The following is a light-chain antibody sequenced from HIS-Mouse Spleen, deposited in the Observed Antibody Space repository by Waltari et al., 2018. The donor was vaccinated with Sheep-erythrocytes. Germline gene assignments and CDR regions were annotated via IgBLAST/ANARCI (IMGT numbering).Light chain of an antibody. CDR2: EVS. V-gene: IGLV2-11*01. Sequence: QSALTQPRSLSGSPGQSVTISCTVTSSHVCGYNYVYWYQQHPGKAPKLMIYEVSKRPSGVPDRFSGSKSGNTASLTISGLQAEDEADYYCCSYAGSYTFVFGTGTKVTVL. CDR3: CSYAGSYTFV. J-gene: IGLJ1*01. CDR1: SSHVCGYNY.